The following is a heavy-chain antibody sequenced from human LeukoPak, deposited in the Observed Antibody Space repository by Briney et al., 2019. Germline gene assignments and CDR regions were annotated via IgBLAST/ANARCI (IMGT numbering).Heavy chain of an antibody. CDR1: GGSISSSSYY. V-gene: IGHV4-39*07. CDR2: IYYSGST. D-gene: IGHD3-16*02. Sequence: SETLSLTCTVSGGSISSSSYYWGWIRQPPGKGLEWIGSIYYSGSTYYNPSLKSRVTISVDTSKNQFSLKLSSVTAADTAVYYCARGTYYDYVWGSYRGYYFDYWGQGTLVTVSS. CDR3: ARGTYYDYVWGSYRGYYFDY. J-gene: IGHJ4*02.